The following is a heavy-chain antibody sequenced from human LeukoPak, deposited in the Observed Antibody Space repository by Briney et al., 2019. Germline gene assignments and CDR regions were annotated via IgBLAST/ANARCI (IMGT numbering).Heavy chain of an antibody. CDR3: AKDMKRTSGGYSYGYGFDY. D-gene: IGHD5-18*01. CDR1: GFTFSRYA. Sequence: GGSLRLSCAASGFTFSRYAMSWVRQAPGKGLEWVSGISWNSGSIGYADSVKGRFTISRDNAKNSLYLQMNSLRAEDTALYYCAKDMKRTSGGYSYGYGFDYWGQGTLVTVSS. V-gene: IGHV3-9*01. J-gene: IGHJ4*02. CDR2: ISWNSGSI.